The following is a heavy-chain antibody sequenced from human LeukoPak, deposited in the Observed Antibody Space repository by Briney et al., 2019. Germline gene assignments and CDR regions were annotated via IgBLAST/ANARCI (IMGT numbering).Heavy chain of an antibody. CDR3: AKDLYMTTVTSGDAFDI. J-gene: IGHJ3*02. CDR2: ISPGGGTT. CDR1: GFAFGSEA. V-gene: IGHV3-23*01. D-gene: IGHD4-17*01. Sequence: PGGSLRLSCAVSGFAFGSEAMSWVRQSPARGLEWVASISPGGGTTYYADYVKGRFTISRDNSKNTLYLQMNSLRAEDTAVYYCAKDLYMTTVTSGDAFDIWGQGTMVTVSS.